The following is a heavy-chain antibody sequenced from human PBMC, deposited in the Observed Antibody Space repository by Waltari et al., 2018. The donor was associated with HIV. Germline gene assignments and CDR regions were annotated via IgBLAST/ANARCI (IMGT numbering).Heavy chain of an antibody. CDR3: TTVGGGTRDY. CDR1: GFTFSDAW. Sequence: SCAASGFTFSDAWMSWVRQAPGKGLEWVGRIKSNTDGGTTDYAAPVKGRFTISRDDSKTTLYLEMNSLKTEDTAVYYCTTVGGGTRDYWGQGTLITVSS. V-gene: IGHV3-15*01. CDR2: IKSNTDGGTT. J-gene: IGHJ4*02. D-gene: IGHD3-16*01.